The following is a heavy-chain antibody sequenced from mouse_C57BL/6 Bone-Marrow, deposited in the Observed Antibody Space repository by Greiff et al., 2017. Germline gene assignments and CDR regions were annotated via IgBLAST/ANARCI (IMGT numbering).Heavy chain of an antibody. CDR2: VYPYNGGT. CDR1: GFTFTDYY. V-gene: IGHV1-36*01. D-gene: IGHD2-1*01. Sequence: VQLQQSGPVLVKPGPSVKISCKASGFTFTDYYMHWVQQSHGKSLEWIGLVYPYNGGTSYNQKFKGKATLTVDTSSSTAYMELNSLTSEDSAVYYCARRHYGNNGEFAYWGQGTLVTVSA. J-gene: IGHJ3*01. CDR3: ARRHYGNNGEFAY.